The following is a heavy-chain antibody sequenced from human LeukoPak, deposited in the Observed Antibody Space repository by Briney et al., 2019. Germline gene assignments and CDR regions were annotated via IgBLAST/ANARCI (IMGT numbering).Heavy chain of an antibody. V-gene: IGHV3-66*01. J-gene: IGHJ6*02. CDR2: IYSGGST. Sequence: PGGSLRLSCAASGFTVSSNYMSWVRQAPGKGLEWVSVIYSGGSTYYADSVKGRFTISRDNSKNTLYLQMNSLRAEDTAVYYCARDTGSSWYQSYYYGMDVWGQGNTVTVSS. CDR1: GFTVSSNY. D-gene: IGHD6-13*01. CDR3: ARDTGSSWYQSYYYGMDV.